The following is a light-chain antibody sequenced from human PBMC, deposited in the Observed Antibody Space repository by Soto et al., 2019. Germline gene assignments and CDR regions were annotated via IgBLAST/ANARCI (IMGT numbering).Light chain of an antibody. V-gene: IGLV4-69*01. CDR3: QTWGTGIQV. CDR1: SGHSIYA. Sequence: QSVLTQSPSASASLGASVKLTCTLSSGHSIYAIAWHQQQPEKGPRYLMKLNSDGSHSKGDGIPDRFSGSSSGAERYLTISSLQSEDEADYYCQTWGTGIQVFGGGTKVPVL. CDR2: LNSDGSH. J-gene: IGLJ2*01.